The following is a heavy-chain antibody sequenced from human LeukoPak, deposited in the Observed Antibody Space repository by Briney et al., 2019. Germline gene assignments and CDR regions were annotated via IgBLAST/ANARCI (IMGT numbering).Heavy chain of an antibody. D-gene: IGHD3-22*01. CDR1: GESFSGYY. V-gene: IGHV4-34*01. CDR3: ARGDWRSGYYYLFDY. J-gene: IGHJ4*02. CDR2: IDHSGST. Sequence: KPSETLSLTCAFYGESFSGYYWTWIRQPPGKGLEWIGEIDHSGSTKYNPSLKSRVTISVDTSKNQFSLKLTSVTAADTAVYYCARGDWRSGYYYLFDYWGQGTLVTVSS.